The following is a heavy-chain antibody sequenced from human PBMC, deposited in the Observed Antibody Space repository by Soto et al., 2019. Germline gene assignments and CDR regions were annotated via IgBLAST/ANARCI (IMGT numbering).Heavy chain of an antibody. CDR1: GRAISISRWN. CDR2: IKYSGTT. Sequence: HTLSLTCTVSGRAISISRWNWAWIRHPPGQVLEWIAVIKYSGTTFYIPSLKSRVTLSVDTSKNQFALKLSSVTAAETAVYYRARHGITGSYYDACDIWGQGTMLT. J-gene: IGHJ3*02. D-gene: IGHD1-26*01. CDR3: ARHGITGSYYDACDI. V-gene: IGHV4-39*01.